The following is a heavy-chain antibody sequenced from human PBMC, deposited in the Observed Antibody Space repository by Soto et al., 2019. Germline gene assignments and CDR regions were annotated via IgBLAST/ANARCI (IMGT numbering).Heavy chain of an antibody. Sequence: SVKVSCKASGGTFSSYAISWVRQAPGQGLEWMGGIIPIFGTANYAQKFQGRVTITADESTSTAYMELSSLRSEDTAVYYCAREYYYDSSGYYYNWFDPWGQGTLVTVSS. CDR1: GGTFSSYA. V-gene: IGHV1-69*13. D-gene: IGHD3-22*01. J-gene: IGHJ5*02. CDR2: IIPIFGTA. CDR3: AREYYYDSSGYYYNWFDP.